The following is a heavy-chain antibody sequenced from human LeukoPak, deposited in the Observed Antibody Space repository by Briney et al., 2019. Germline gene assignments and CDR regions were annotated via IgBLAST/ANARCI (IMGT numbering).Heavy chain of an antibody. Sequence: SETLSLTCTVSGGSISSGGYYWSWIRQHPGKGLEWIGYIYYSESTYYNPSLKSRVTISVDTSKNQFSLKLSSVTAADTAVYYCARLRFLGHYYFDYWGQGTLVTVSS. J-gene: IGHJ4*02. V-gene: IGHV4-31*03. D-gene: IGHD3-3*01. CDR3: ARLRFLGHYYFDY. CDR2: IYYSEST. CDR1: GGSISSGGYY.